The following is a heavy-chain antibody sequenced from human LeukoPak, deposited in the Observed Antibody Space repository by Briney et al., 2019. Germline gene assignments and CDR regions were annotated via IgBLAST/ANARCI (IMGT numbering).Heavy chain of an antibody. CDR1: GFTFSTFN. Sequence: PGGSLRLSCAASGFTFSTFNMNWVRQAPGRGLEWVSHISSSSSTIYYADSVKGRFTISRDNAKNSLYLQMNSLRAEDTAVYYCARCPYSFGFAPPDYWGQGTLVTVSS. J-gene: IGHJ4*02. V-gene: IGHV3-48*01. CDR2: ISSSSSTI. D-gene: IGHD5-18*01. CDR3: ARCPYSFGFAPPDY.